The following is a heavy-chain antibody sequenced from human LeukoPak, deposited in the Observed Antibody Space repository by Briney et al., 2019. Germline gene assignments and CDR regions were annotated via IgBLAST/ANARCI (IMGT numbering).Heavy chain of an antibody. Sequence: ASVKVSCKASGYTFTGYYMHWVRQAPGQGLEWMGWINPNSGGTNYAQKFQGRVTMTRDTSISTAYMELSRLRSDDMAVYYCARYDSSSWALFSWGQGTLVTVSS. D-gene: IGHD6-13*01. J-gene: IGHJ5*02. V-gene: IGHV1-2*02. CDR3: ARYDSSSWALFS. CDR1: GYTFTGYY. CDR2: INPNSGGT.